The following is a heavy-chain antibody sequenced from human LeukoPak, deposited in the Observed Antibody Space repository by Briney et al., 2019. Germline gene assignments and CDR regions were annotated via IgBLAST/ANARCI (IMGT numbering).Heavy chain of an antibody. J-gene: IGHJ4*02. D-gene: IGHD3-10*01. V-gene: IGHV3-30*02. CDR3: VQGTRRGAITMVRGVIGKSYYFDS. CDR1: GFTFSNYG. Sequence: GESLRLSCAPSGFTFSNYGMHWVRQAPGKGLEWVAFIPYDGTNKYYADSVKGRFTISRDNSKNTLYLQMNSLRAADTALYYCVQGTRRGAITMVRGVIGKSYYFDSWGQGTLVTVSS. CDR2: IPYDGTNK.